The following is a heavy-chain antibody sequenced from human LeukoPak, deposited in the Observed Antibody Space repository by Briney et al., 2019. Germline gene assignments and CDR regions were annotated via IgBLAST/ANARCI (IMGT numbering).Heavy chain of an antibody. V-gene: IGHV4-39*07. CDR2: IYYSGST. Sequence: ASETLSLTCTVSGGSISSSSYYWGWIRQPPGKGLEWIGSIYYSGSTYYNPSLESRVTISVDTSKNQFSLKLSSVTAADTAVYYCARGPPQTCTNGVCYANYYYYYYMDVWAKGTTVTVSS. CDR3: ARGPPQTCTNGVCYANYYYYYYMDV. D-gene: IGHD2-8*01. CDR1: GGSISSSSYY. J-gene: IGHJ6*03.